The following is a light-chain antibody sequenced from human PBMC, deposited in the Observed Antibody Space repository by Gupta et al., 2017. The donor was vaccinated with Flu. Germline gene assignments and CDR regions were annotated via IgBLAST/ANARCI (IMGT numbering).Light chain of an antibody. J-gene: IGLJ1*01. Sequence: GTVTLTWASSTGAVTSGYYPNWFQHKPGQAPRPLIYSTNNRHSWTPARFSGSLLGGKAALXLXGVQAEXEADYYCLLFYGGGYVFGTGTKVTVL. V-gene: IGLV7-43*01. CDR3: LLFYGGGYV. CDR2: STN. CDR1: TGAVTSGYY.